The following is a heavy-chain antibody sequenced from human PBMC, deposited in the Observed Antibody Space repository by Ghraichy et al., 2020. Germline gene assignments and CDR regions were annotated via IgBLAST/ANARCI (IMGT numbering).Heavy chain of an antibody. CDR2: INHSGST. CDR3: ARTTYYYDSSGYYRGYYFDY. V-gene: IGHV4-34*01. D-gene: IGHD3-22*01. Sequence: LETLSLTCAVYGGSFSGYYWSWIRQPPGKGLEWIGEINHSGSTNYNPSLKSRVTISVDTSKNQFSLKLSSVTAADTAVYYCARTTYYYDSSGYYRGYYFDYWGQGTLVTVSS. J-gene: IGHJ4*02. CDR1: GGSFSGYY.